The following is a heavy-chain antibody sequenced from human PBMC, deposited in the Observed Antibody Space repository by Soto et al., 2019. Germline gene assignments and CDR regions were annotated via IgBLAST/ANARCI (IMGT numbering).Heavy chain of an antibody. CDR3: AQRLGRDGYNWGTRGMDY. Sequence: QITLKESGPTLVKPTQTLTLTCTSSGFSLSTSGVCVGWIRQPPGKALECLALIYWDDDKRYSPSLKSRLTISKDTSKNQVVITMTNMDPVDTATDYCAQRLGRDGYNWGTRGMDYWGQGTLVTVSS. J-gene: IGHJ4*02. CDR1: GFSLSTSGVC. CDR2: IYWDDDK. V-gene: IGHV2-5*02. D-gene: IGHD5-12*01.